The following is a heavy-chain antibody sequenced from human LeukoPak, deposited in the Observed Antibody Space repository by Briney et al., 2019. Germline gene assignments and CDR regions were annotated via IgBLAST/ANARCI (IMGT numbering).Heavy chain of an antibody. CDR3: AKDITVAGHGWAFDI. CDR2: ISWNSGSI. D-gene: IGHD6-19*01. V-gene: IGHV3-9*01. CDR1: GFTFSSYW. Sequence: GGSLRLSCAASGFTFSSYWMSWVRQAPGKGLEWVSGISWNSGSIGYADSVKGRFTISRDNAKNSLYLQMNSLRAEDTALYYCAKDITVAGHGWAFDIWGQGTMVTVSS. J-gene: IGHJ3*02.